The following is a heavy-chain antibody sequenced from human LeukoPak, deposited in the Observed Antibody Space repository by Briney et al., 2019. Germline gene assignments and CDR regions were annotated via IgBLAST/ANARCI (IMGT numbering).Heavy chain of an antibody. J-gene: IGHJ6*02. CDR1: GGSISSYY. CDR3: VRVSVYYYGMDV. D-gene: IGHD3-16*02. V-gene: IGHV4-59*01. Sequence: SETLSLTCTVSGGSISSYYWSWIRQPPGKGLEWIGYIYYSGSTNYNPSLKSRVTISVDTSKNQFSLKLSSVTAADTAVYYCVRVSVYYYGMDVWGQGTTVTVSS. CDR2: IYYSGST.